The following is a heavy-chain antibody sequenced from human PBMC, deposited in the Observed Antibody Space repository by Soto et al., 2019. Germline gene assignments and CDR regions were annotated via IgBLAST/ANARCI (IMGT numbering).Heavy chain of an antibody. D-gene: IGHD3-10*01. CDR3: ARVFGHVGFGEFDP. J-gene: IGHJ5*02. V-gene: IGHV1-8*01. CDR2: MNPNSGNT. CDR1: GYTFTSYD. Sequence: ASVKVSCKASGYTFTSYDINWVRQATGQGLEWMGWMNPNSGNTGYAQKFQGRVTMTRNTSISTAYMELSSLRSEDTAVYYCARVFGHVGFGEFDPWGQGTLVTVSS.